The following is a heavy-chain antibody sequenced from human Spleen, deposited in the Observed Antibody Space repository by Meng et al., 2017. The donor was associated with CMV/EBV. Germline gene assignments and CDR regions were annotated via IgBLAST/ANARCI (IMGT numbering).Heavy chain of an antibody. CDR2: IIPIFGTI. D-gene: IGHD3-3*01. CDR1: GGTFSNYA. V-gene: IGHV1-69*05. Sequence: SVKVSCKASGGTFSNYAISWVRQAPGQGLEWMGGIIPIFGTINYARKFQGRVTITTDESTSTAYMELRSLRSDDTAVYYCARDEELRFLEHDYWGQGTLVTVSS. J-gene: IGHJ4*02. CDR3: ARDEELRFLEHDY.